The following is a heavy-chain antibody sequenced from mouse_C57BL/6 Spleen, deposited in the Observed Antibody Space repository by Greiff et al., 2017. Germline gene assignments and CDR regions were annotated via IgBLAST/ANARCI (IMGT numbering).Heavy chain of an antibody. CDR3: ARSITTVVATPFAY. Sequence: VQLQQPGAELVKPGASVKMSCKASGYTFTSYWITWVKQRPGQGLEWIGDIYPGSGSTNYNEKFKSKATLTVDTSSSTAYMQLSSLTSEDSAVYYCARSITTVVATPFAYWGQGTLVTVSA. CDR1: GYTFTSYW. V-gene: IGHV1-55*01. D-gene: IGHD1-1*01. CDR2: IYPGSGST. J-gene: IGHJ3*01.